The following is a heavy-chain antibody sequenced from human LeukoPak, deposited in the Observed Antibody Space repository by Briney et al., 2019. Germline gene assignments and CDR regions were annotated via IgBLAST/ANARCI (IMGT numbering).Heavy chain of an antibody. V-gene: IGHV3-74*01. CDR2: TNTDESRT. J-gene: IGHJ4*02. CDR1: GFTFGDYW. D-gene: IGHD4-17*01. CDR3: ARGGDYGDFPDY. Sequence: PGGSLRLSCAASGFTFGDYWMHWVRQAPGKGLVWVSRTNTDESRTSYTDPVRGRFTISRDNARNTLYLQMSSLRVEDTAVYYCARGGDYGDFPDYWGQGTLVTVSS.